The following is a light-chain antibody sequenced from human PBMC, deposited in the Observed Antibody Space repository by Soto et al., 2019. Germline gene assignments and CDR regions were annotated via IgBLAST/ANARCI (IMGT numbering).Light chain of an antibody. Sequence: IVMTQSPASLTVSLGERATINCKSSQTVFTGSNNKNYLAWYQQKPGQAPKLLMYWATARESGVPDRFRGSGFGTDFTLTITSVQAEDVAVYYCHQYFILPSFGGGTKVEI. CDR2: WAT. CDR3: HQYFILPS. J-gene: IGKJ4*01. V-gene: IGKV4-1*01. CDR1: QTVFTGSNNKNY.